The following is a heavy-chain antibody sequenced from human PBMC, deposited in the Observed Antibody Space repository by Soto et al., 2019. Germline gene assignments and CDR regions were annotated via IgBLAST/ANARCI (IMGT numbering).Heavy chain of an antibody. CDR2: ISGSGGST. Sequence: PGGSLRLSCAASGFTFSSYAMSWVRQAPGKGLGWVSAISGSGGSTYYADSVKGRFTISRDNSKNTLYLQMNSLRAEDTAVYYCAKDSSSSWYGYFDYWGQGTLVTVSS. CDR1: GFTFSSYA. J-gene: IGHJ4*02. CDR3: AKDSSSSWYGYFDY. V-gene: IGHV3-23*01. D-gene: IGHD6-13*01.